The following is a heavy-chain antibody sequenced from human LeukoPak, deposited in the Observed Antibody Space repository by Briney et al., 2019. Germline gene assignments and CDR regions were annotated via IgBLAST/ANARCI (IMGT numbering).Heavy chain of an antibody. CDR1: GDSISRTSYY. J-gene: IGHJ1*01. CDR3: ARPSGSYRAEYFQH. CDR2: IYYSGRT. Sequence: PSETLSLTCTVSGDSISRTSYYWGWIRQPPGKGLEWFGTIYYSGRTYYNPSLKSRVTIFVDTAKNQVSLKLSSVTAADTAVYYCARPSGSYRAEYFQHWGQGTLVTVSS. V-gene: IGHV4-39*01. D-gene: IGHD1-26*01.